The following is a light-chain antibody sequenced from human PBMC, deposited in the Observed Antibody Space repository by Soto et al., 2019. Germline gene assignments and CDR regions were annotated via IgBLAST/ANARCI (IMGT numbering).Light chain of an antibody. Sequence: DVVMTQSPLSLPVTLGQPASISCRSSQSLLYSDGNTYLTWFHQRPGQSPRRLIYKVSNRDSGVPDRFSGSGSGTDFTLKISRVEAEDVGVYYCMQGTHRPLTLGGGTKVDIK. CDR1: QSLLYSDGNTY. CDR2: KVS. V-gene: IGKV2-30*01. J-gene: IGKJ4*01. CDR3: MQGTHRPLT.